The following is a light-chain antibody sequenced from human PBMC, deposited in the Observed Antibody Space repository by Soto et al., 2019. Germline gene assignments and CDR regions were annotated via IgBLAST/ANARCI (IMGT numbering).Light chain of an antibody. CDR3: SSWDASLNGYV. J-gene: IGLJ1*01. CDR1: SSNIGSKT. CDR2: NSY. V-gene: IGLV1-44*01. Sequence: QSVLTQPPSASGTPGQRVTISCSGSSSNIGSKTVNWYQQLPGTVPKLLIYNSYQRPSGVSDRFSASKSGTSASLAISGLQSEDEADYYCSSWDASLNGYVFGTGTKVTVL.